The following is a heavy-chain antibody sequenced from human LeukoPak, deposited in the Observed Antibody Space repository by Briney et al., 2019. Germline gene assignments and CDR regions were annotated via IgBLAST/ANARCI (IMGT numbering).Heavy chain of an antibody. V-gene: IGHV3-23*01. CDR3: AKVGSAWYCFDY. D-gene: IGHD6-19*01. CDR2: IGGSGGTT. CDR1: GFTFTSYP. J-gene: IGHJ4*02. Sequence: GGSLRLSCAASGFTFTSYPMSWVRQAPGKGLEWVSDIGGSGGTTYYADSVKGRFTISRDNSKNTLYLQMYSLRAEDTAVYYCAKVGSAWYCFDYWGQGTLVTVSS.